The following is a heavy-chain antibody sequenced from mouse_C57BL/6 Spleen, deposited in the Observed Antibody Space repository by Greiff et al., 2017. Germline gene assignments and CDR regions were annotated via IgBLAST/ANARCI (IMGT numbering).Heavy chain of an antibody. CDR1: GFTFSSYA. V-gene: IGHV5-9-1*02. J-gene: IGHJ3*01. CDR3: TRDGPWDFAY. CDR2: ISSGGDYI. D-gene: IGHD4-1*01. Sequence: EVKLMESGEGLVKPGGSLKLSCAASGFTFSSYAMSWVRQTPEKRLEWVAYISSGGDYIYYADTVKGRFTISRDNARNTLYLQMSSLKSEDTAMYYCTRDGPWDFAYWGQGTLVTVSA.